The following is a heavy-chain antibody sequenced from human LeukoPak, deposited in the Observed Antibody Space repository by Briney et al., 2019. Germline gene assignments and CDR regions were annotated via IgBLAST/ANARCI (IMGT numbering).Heavy chain of an antibody. Sequence: GGSLRLSCAASGFTFTSYSMSWVRQAPGKGLEWVSGTSDRGDYTYYADSVKGRFTISRDNSKNTLYLQMNSLRAEDTAVYYCARGYTTSDYWGQGTLATVSS. D-gene: IGHD2/OR15-2a*01. CDR2: TSDRGDYT. CDR3: ARGYTTSDY. V-gene: IGHV3-23*01. CDR1: GFTFTSYS. J-gene: IGHJ4*02.